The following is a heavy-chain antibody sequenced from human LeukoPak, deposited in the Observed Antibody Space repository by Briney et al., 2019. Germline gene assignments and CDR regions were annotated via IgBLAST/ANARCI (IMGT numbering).Heavy chain of an antibody. J-gene: IGHJ4*02. D-gene: IGHD1-26*01. Sequence: GGSLRLSCAPSGLSFSSYTIHWVRQAPGKGLEWVSSISSTSGYIHYADSVKGRFSISRDNAKNLVHLEMDILRADDTAVYYCQTRVEYTSGSYDYWGQGTLVTVSS. CDR1: GLSFSSYT. CDR2: ISSTSGYI. V-gene: IGHV3-21*01. CDR3: QTRVEYTSGSYDY.